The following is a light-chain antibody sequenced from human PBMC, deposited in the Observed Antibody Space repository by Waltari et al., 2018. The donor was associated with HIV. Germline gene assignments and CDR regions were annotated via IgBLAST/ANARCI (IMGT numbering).Light chain of an antibody. V-gene: IGLV1-40*01. Sequence: QSVLTQPPSVSGAPGQRVTISCTGSNSNIGSTYDVHWYQLLPGKAPKLLISATNSRPPGVPDRFSGSKACASASLAITGLQAEDEADYSCQSYDSRLSAWVFGGGTKVTVL. J-gene: IGLJ3*02. CDR1: NSNIGSTYD. CDR2: ATN. CDR3: QSYDSRLSAWV.